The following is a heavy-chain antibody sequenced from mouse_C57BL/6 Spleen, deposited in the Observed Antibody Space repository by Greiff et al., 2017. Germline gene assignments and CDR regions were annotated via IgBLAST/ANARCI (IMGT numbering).Heavy chain of an antibody. CDR3: ARAHYGSSYFDY. CDR1: GYTFTTYP. V-gene: IGHV1-47*01. CDR2: FHPYNDDT. J-gene: IGHJ2*01. D-gene: IGHD1-1*01. Sequence: QVHVKQSGAELVKPGASVKMSCKASGYTFTTYPIEWMKQNHGKSLEWIGNFHPYNDDTKYNEKFKGKATLTVDKSSSTVYLELSRLTSDESAVYYCARAHYGSSYFDYWGQGTTLTVSS.